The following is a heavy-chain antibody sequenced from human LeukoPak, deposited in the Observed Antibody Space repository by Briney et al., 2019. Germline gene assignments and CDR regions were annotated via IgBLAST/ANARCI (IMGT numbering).Heavy chain of an antibody. V-gene: IGHV1-46*01. CDR1: GYTFTSYY. Sequence: ASVKVSCKASGYTFTSYYMHWVRQAPGQGLEWMGIINPSGGSASYAQKFQGRVTMTRDTSTSTVYMELSSLRSEDTAVYYCTIFGVVTQLDYWGQGTLVTVSS. D-gene: IGHD3-3*01. J-gene: IGHJ4*02. CDR3: TIFGVVTQLDY. CDR2: INPSGGSA.